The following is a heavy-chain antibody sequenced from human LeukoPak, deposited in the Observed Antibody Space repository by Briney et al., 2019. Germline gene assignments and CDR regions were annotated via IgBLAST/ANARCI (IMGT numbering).Heavy chain of an antibody. CDR1: GFTFSSYA. D-gene: IGHD2-21*02. CDR2: ISGSGGST. CDR3: AKPVVVTAIRNNYFDY. Sequence: GGSLRLSCAASGFTFSSYAMSWVRQAPGKGLEWVSAISGSGGSTYYADSVEGRFTISRDNSKNTLYLQMNSLRAEDTAVYYCAKPVVVTAIRNNYFDYWGQGTLVTVSS. J-gene: IGHJ4*02. V-gene: IGHV3-23*01.